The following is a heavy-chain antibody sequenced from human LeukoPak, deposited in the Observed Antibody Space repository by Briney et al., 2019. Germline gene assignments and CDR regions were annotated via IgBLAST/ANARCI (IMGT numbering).Heavy chain of an antibody. CDR2: IYSDDAT. CDR3: AKREEGGSDRYNFDY. Sequence: PGGSLRLSCAASGFTVGSGRRMSWVRQAPGEGLEWISTIYSDDATNYGDSVKGRFTISRDNSKNTLYLQMNSLRAEDTAVYYCAKREEGGSDRYNFDYWGQGTLVTVSS. D-gene: IGHD5-12*01. CDR1: GFTVGSGR. J-gene: IGHJ4*02. V-gene: IGHV3-53*05.